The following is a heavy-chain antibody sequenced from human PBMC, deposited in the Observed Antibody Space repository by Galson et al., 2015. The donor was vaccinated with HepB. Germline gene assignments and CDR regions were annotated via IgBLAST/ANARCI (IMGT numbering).Heavy chain of an antibody. CDR3: VRGYYYDSSGSSHFDY. CDR1: GGSISSSMYS. J-gene: IGHJ4*02. V-gene: IGHV4-30-2*01. Sequence: TLSLTCAVSGGSISSSMYSWSWIRQPPGKGLEWIGYIYHSGSTYYNPSLKSRVTMSVDRSKNQFSLNLSSVTAADTAVYYCVRGYYYDSSGSSHFDYWGQGTLVTVSS. D-gene: IGHD3-22*01. CDR2: IYHSGST.